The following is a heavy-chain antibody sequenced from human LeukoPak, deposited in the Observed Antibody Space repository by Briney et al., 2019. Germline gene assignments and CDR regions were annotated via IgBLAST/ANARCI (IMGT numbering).Heavy chain of an antibody. CDR3: ARGAGDILTGYYNEDWFDP. D-gene: IGHD3-9*01. V-gene: IGHV4-59*01. J-gene: IGHJ5*02. CDR2: IYYSEST. Sequence: SETLSLTCTVSGGSISSYYWSWIRQPPGKGLEWIGYIYYSESTNYNPSLKSRVTISVDTSKNQFSLKLSSVTAADTAVYYCARGAGDILTGYYNEDWFDPWGQGTLVTVSS. CDR1: GGSISSYY.